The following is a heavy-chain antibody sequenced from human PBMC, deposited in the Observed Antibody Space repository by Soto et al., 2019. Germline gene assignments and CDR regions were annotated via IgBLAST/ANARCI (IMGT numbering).Heavy chain of an antibody. D-gene: IGHD4-17*01. CDR2: IIPIFGTA. CDR3: ARDPSDYGDYASYNWFDT. V-gene: IGHV1-69*13. Sequence: SVKVSCKASGGTFSSYAISWVRQAPGQGLEWMGGIIPIFGTANYAQKFQGRVTITADESTSTAYMELSSLRSEDTAVYYCARDPSDYGDYASYNWFDTWGQGTLVTVSS. J-gene: IGHJ5*02. CDR1: GGTFSSYA.